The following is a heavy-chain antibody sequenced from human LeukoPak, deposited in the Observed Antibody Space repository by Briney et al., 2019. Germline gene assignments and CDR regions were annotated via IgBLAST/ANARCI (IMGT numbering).Heavy chain of an antibody. D-gene: IGHD4-11*01. CDR3: ARAHSSYDYYYMDV. V-gene: IGHV3-33*01. CDR1: GFTFSSYG. J-gene: IGHJ6*03. Sequence: PGGSLRLSCAASGFTFSSYGMHWVRQAPGKGLEWVAVIWYDGSNKYYADSVKGRFTISRDNSKNTLYLQMNSLRAEDTAVYYCARAHSSYDYYYMDVWGKGTTVTVSS. CDR2: IWYDGSNK.